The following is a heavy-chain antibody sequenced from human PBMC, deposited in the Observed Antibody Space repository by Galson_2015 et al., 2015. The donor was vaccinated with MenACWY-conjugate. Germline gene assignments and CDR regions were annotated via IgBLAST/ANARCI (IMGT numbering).Heavy chain of an antibody. CDR3: ASGYYGSGSYPDYFDF. CDR2: ISGYNGNT. J-gene: IGHJ4*02. V-gene: IGHV1-18*01. D-gene: IGHD3-10*01. Sequence: SVKVSCKASGYTFSSYAISWVRQAPGQGLEWLGWISGYNGNTTYAQKFQGRVTMTTDTSKDTATLDLTSVTAADTAVYYCASGYYGSGSYPDYFDFWGQGNLVTVSS. CDR1: GYTFSSYA.